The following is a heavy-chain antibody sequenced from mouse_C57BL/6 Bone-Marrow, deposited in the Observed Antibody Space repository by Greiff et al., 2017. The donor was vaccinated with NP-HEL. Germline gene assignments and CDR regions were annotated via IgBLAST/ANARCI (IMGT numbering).Heavy chain of an antibody. V-gene: IGHV1-61*01. CDR1: GYTFTSYW. D-gene: IGHD1-1*01. CDR3: ARFDYYGSSSDY. J-gene: IGHJ2*01. CDR2: IYPSDSET. Sequence: QVQLQQSGAELVRPGSSVKLSCKASGYTFTSYWMDWVKQRPGQGLEWIGNIYPSDSETHYNQKFKDKATLTVDKSSSTAYMQLSSLTSEDSAVYYCARFDYYGSSSDYWGQGTTLTVSS.